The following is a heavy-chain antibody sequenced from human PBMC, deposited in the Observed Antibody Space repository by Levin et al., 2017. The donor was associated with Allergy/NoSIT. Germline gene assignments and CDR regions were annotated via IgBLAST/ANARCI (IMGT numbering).Heavy chain of an antibody. CDR1: GFTFSDHY. Sequence: GESLKISCAASGFTFSDHYMDWVRQAPGKGLEWVGRIKNKANSYTTEYAASVKGRFTISRDDSKNSLFLQMNSLKTEDTAVYYCARGPQCGSSGCPWSRGAFDGCGQGTMITVSS. CDR2: IKNKANSYTT. V-gene: IGHV3-72*01. J-gene: IGHJ3*01. CDR3: ARGPQCGSSGCPWSRGAFDG. D-gene: IGHD6-19*01.